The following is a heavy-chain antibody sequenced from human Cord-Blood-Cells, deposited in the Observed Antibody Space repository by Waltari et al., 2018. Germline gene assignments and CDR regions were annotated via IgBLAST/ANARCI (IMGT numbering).Heavy chain of an antibody. CDR3: ARDMGYDSSGYRLWFDP. J-gene: IGHJ5*02. D-gene: IGHD3-22*01. CDR1: GYTFTGYY. Sequence: QVQLVQSGAAVKKPGASVKVSCKASGYTFTGYYMPGVPQAPGQGLEWMGWINPNSGGTNYAQKFQGWVTMTSDTSISTAYMELSRLRSDDTAVYYCARDMGYDSSGYRLWFDPWGQGTLVTVSS. CDR2: INPNSGGT. V-gene: IGHV1-2*04.